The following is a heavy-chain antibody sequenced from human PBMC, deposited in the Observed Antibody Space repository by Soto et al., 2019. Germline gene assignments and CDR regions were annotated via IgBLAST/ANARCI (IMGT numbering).Heavy chain of an antibody. D-gene: IGHD3-22*01. J-gene: IGHJ4*02. Sequence: ETLSLTCAVYGGSFSGYYWSWIRQPPGKGLEWIGEINHSGSTNYNPSLKSRVTISVDTSKNQFSLKLSSVTAADTAVYYCARATPAVSRPFDDSSGYYRSLDYLDQGTMITVSS. CDR3: ARATPAVSRPFDDSSGYYRSLDY. CDR2: INHSGST. CDR1: GGSFSGYY. V-gene: IGHV4-34*01.